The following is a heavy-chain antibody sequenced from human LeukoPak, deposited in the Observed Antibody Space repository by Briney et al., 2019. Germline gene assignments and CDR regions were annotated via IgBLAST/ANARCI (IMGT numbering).Heavy chain of an antibody. J-gene: IGHJ4*02. CDR1: GFTFNRAW. D-gene: IGHD3-22*01. CDR2: IKEDGSEK. Sequence: GGSLRLSCAASGFTFNRAWMSWVRQTPEKRLEFVANIKEDGSEKYYVDSVKGRFTISRDNSKNTLYLQMNSLRAEDTAIYYCAKYDSFDHYYDSSGRFDCWGQGTLVTVSS. V-gene: IGHV3-7*03. CDR3: AKYDSFDHYYDSSGRFDC.